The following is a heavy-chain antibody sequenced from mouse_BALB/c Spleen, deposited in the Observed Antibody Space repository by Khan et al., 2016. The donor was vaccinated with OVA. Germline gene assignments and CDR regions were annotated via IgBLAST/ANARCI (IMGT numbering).Heavy chain of an antibody. CDR3: ARYYGNCGWYFDV. J-gene: IGHJ1*01. D-gene: IGHD2-1*01. V-gene: IGHV2-9*02. Sequence: QVQLKQSGPGLVAPSQSLSITCTVSGFSLTSYGVHWVRQPPGKGLEWLGVIWTGGSTNYNSALMSRLSISKDNSKGQVFLKMNSLQTDDKAMYFCARYYGNCGWYFDVWGAGTTVTVSS. CDR2: IWTGGST. CDR1: GFSLTSYG.